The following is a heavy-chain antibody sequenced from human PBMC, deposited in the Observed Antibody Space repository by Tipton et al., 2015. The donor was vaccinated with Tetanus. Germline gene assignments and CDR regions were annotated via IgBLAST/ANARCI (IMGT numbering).Heavy chain of an antibody. CDR2: IYNTGST. D-gene: IGHD2-21*01. CDR1: GGSMSGGFY. V-gene: IGHV4-31*03. CDR3: AGSPSPYCGGECQRNAFDV. Sequence: TLSLTCTVSGGSMSGGFYWSWIRQHPAKGLEWIGYIYNTGSTYYNPSLQSRLTLSLDTSKNEFSLKLSSGTAADPGVYYCAGSPSPYCGGECQRNAFDVWGQGTMVTVSS. J-gene: IGHJ3*01.